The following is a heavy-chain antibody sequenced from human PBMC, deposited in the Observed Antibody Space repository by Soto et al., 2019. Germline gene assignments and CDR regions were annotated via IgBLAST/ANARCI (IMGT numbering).Heavy chain of an antibody. V-gene: IGHV3-33*01. D-gene: IGHD3-22*01. Sequence: QVQLVESGGGVVQPGRSLRLSCAASGFTFSSYGMHWVRQAPGTGLEWVAVIWYDGSNKYYADSVKGRFTISRDNSKNTLYLQKNSLRAEDTAVYYCARDSLSDSSGYPGYGMDVWGQGTTVTVSS. CDR1: GFTFSSYG. CDR3: ARDSLSDSSGYPGYGMDV. J-gene: IGHJ6*02. CDR2: IWYDGSNK.